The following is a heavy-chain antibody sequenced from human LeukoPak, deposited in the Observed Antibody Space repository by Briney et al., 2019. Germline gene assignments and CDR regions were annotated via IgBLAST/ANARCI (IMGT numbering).Heavy chain of an antibody. Sequence: SVKVSCKTSGGTFSSYAISWVRQAPGQGLEWMGRIIPILGIANYAQKFQGRVTITADKSTSTAYMELSSLRSEDTAVYYCARGYCSGGSCYPADYWGQGTLVTVSS. CDR1: GGTFSSYA. CDR3: ARGYCSGGSCYPADY. CDR2: IIPILGIA. V-gene: IGHV1-69*04. J-gene: IGHJ4*02. D-gene: IGHD2-15*01.